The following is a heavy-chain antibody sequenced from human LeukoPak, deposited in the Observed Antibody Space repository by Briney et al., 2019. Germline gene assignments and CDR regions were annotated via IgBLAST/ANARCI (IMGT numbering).Heavy chain of an antibody. CDR1: GFTFSSYW. CDR3: TRVRGYDFDF. D-gene: IGHD5-12*01. J-gene: IGHJ4*02. Sequence: GGSLRLSGAASGFTFSSYWMHWVRQVPGKGLVWVSRINSDASSTNHADSVKGRFTISRDNAKNTLYLQMNSLRAEDTAVYYCTRVRGYDFDFWGQGTLVTVSS. CDR2: INSDASST. V-gene: IGHV3-74*01.